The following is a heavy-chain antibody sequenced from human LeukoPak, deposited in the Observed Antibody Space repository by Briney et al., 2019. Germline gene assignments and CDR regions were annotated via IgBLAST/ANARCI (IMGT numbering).Heavy chain of an antibody. Sequence: SETLSLTCTVSGGSISSYYWSWIRQPPGKGLEWIGYIYYSGSTNYNPSLKSRVTISVDTSKNQFSLNLSSVTAADTAVYYCARSHYDFWSGSGMFDYWGQGTLVTVSS. D-gene: IGHD3-3*01. CDR3: ARSHYDFWSGSGMFDY. CDR1: GGSISSYY. J-gene: IGHJ4*02. CDR2: IYYSGST. V-gene: IGHV4-59*01.